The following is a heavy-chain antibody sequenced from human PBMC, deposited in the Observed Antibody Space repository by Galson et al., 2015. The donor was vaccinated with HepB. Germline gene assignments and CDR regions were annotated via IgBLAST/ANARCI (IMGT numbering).Heavy chain of an antibody. D-gene: IGHD6-19*01. V-gene: IGHV3-53*01. J-gene: IGHJ2*01. CDR3: ARDGAPAAGHDHWYFEL. CDR2: IYVGDGA. CDR1: GVTVSNHH. Sequence: SLRLSCAAGGVTVSNHHMSWVPQVAGKGPEWDSAIYVGDGAYYADSVKGRFTISKDKSKNMLYLQMKSLRAEDTAVYHCARDGAPAAGHDHWYFELWGRGTVVTVSS.